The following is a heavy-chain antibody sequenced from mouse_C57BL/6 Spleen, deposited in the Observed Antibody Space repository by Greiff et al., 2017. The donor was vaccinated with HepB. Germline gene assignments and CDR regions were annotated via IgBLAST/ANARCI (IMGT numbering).Heavy chain of an antibody. CDR3: TSPSPPYAMDY. CDR2: IDPENGDT. Sequence: EVQLQQSGAELVRPGASVKLSCTASGFNIKDDYMHWVKQRPEQGLEWIGWIDPENGDTEYASKFQGKATITADTSSNTAYLQLSSLTSEDTAVYYCTSPSPPYAMDYWGQGTSVTVSS. CDR1: GFNIKDDY. V-gene: IGHV14-4*01. J-gene: IGHJ4*01.